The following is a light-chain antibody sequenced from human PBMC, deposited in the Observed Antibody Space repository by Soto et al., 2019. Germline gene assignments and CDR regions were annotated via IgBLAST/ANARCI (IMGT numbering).Light chain of an antibody. CDR2: DAY. CDR1: QSFRGL. CDR3: QQRRMWPIT. J-gene: IGKJ5*01. Sequence: EILLTQSPFTLALSPGERATLSCRASQSFRGLLAWYQQKPGQAPRLLIYDAYNRSTGIPPRFSGSGSGTDFTLTISSLEPEDSEVYYCQQRRMWPITFGQGTRLEIK. V-gene: IGKV3-11*01.